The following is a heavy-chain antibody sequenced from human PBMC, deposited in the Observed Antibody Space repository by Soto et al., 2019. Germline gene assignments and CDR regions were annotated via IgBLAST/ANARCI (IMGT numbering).Heavy chain of an antibody. Sequence: XXALRPSFAASGFTFSSYAMRWVRQAPGKGLEWEAAVERGGSNTLYAEDVKGRLTKSRDHHQKRVNQQLKGLRVEDTAIYDCAKQLGYCSTGRCYFDYWGQGTQVTVSS. V-gene: IGHV3-23*01. CDR1: GFTFSSYA. J-gene: IGHJ4*02. D-gene: IGHD2-2*01. CDR3: AKQLGYCSTGRCYFDY. CDR2: VERGGSNT.